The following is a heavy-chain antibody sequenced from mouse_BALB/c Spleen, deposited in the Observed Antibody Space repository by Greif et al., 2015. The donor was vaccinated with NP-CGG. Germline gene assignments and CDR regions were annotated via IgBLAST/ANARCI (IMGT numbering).Heavy chain of an antibody. CDR3: VRHPSRYDGGDYAMDY. D-gene: IGHD2-14*01. CDR2: IRSKSNNYAT. CDR1: GFTFNTYA. J-gene: IGHJ4*01. V-gene: IGHV10-1*02. Sequence: EVMLVESGGGLVQPKGSLKLSCAASGFTFNTYAMNWVRQAPGKGLEWVARIRSKSNNYATYYADSVKDRFTISRDDSQSMLYLQMNNLKTEDTAMYYCVRHPSRYDGGDYAMDYWGQGTSVTVSS.